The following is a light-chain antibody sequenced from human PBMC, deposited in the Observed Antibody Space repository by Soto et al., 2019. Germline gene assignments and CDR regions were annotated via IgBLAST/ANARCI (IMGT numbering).Light chain of an antibody. J-gene: IGKJ2*03. CDR2: SAS. CDR1: QDINVY. CDR3: QHGYVAPYS. V-gene: IGKV1-39*01. Sequence: DVPMTQSPSSVSASIGDTVTITCRASQDINVYLNWYQQKPGEVPKLLIYSASTLHSGVPSRFTGSGSETDFTLTIRSLQPEDFATYYRQHGYVAPYSFGQGTKVDI.